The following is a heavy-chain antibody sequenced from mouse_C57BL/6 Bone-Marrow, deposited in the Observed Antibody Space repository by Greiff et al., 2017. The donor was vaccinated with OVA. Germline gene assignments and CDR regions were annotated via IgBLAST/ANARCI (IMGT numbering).Heavy chain of an antibody. J-gene: IGHJ2*01. V-gene: IGHV5S21*01. CDR1: GFTFSSYA. Sequence: EVKLVESGEGLVKPGGSLKLSCAASGFTFSSYAMSWVRQTPEKRLEWVAYISSGGDYIYYADTVKGRFTISRDNARNTRYLQTSSLKSEDTAIYYCTRGELGQGLDYWGQGTTLTVSS. CDR2: ISSGGDYI. CDR3: TRGELGQGLDY. D-gene: IGHD4-1*01.